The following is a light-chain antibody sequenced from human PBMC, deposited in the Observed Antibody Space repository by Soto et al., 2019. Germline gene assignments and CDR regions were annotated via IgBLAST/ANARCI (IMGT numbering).Light chain of an antibody. CDR1: SGHSSYA. CDR3: QTWGTEIHVV. V-gene: IGLV4-69*01. CDR2: VNSDGSH. Sequence: QPVLNQSPSASASLGASVKLTCTLSSGHSSYAIAWHQQQPEKGPRYLMKVNSDGSHSKGDGIPDRLSGSSSGAERYLTISSLQSEDEADYYCQTWGTEIHVVFGGGTKLTVL. J-gene: IGLJ2*01.